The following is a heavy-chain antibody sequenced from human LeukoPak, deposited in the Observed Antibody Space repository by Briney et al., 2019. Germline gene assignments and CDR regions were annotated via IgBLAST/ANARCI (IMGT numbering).Heavy chain of an antibody. J-gene: IGHJ4*02. CDR3: TFTSRVALSYFDY. Sequence: ASVKVSCKASGYTFTSYGIIWVRQAPGQGLEWMGWISAYNGNTNYAQKLQGRVTMTTDTSTSTAYMELRSLRSDDTAVYYCTFTSRVALSYFDYWGQGTLVTVSS. V-gene: IGHV1-18*01. CDR1: GYTFTSYG. D-gene: IGHD4-23*01. CDR2: ISAYNGNT.